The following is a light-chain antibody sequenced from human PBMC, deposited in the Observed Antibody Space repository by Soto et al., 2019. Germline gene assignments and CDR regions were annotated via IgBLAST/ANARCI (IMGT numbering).Light chain of an antibody. CDR2: RAS. CDR3: QQYSNWPRAT. CDR1: QSINSN. V-gene: IGKV3-15*01. J-gene: IGKJ4*01. Sequence: IVMTQSPATLSVSPGERATLSCRASQSINSNLAWYQQKPGQAPRLLMFRASIRATGFPARFSGSGSGTEFNITISSLQSEDSAIYYCQQYSNWPRATFGGGTKVDI.